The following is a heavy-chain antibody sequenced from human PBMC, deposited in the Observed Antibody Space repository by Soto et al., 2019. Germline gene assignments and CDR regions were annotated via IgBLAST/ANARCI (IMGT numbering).Heavy chain of an antibody. D-gene: IGHD3-22*01. CDR1: GFTFSTYS. CDR3: ARYDSSGYYWPYYYYGMDV. J-gene: IGHJ6*02. Sequence: EVQLVESGGGLVKPGGSLRLSCAASGFTFSTYSMNWVRQAPGKGLEWVSSISSSSSYIYYADSVKGRFTISRDNAKNSLYLQMNSLRAEDTAVYYCARYDSSGYYWPYYYYGMDVWGQGTTVTVYS. CDR2: ISSSSSYI. V-gene: IGHV3-21*01.